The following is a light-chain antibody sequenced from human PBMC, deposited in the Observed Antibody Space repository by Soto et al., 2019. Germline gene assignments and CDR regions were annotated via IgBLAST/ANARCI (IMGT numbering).Light chain of an antibody. CDR3: SSYTSSSTQV. V-gene: IGLV2-14*01. Sequence: QSVLTQPASVSGSPGQSITISCTGTSSDVGGYNYVSWYQQHPGKAPKLMIYDVSNRPSGVSNRFSGSKSGNTASPTISGLQAEDEADYYCSSYTSSSTQVFGTGTKLTVL. J-gene: IGLJ1*01. CDR2: DVS. CDR1: SSDVGGYNY.